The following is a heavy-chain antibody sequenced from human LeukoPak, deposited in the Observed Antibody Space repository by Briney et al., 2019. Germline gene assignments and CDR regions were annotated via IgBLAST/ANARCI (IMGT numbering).Heavy chain of an antibody. CDR2: INHSGST. D-gene: IGHD2-2*01. V-gene: IGHV4-34*01. J-gene: IGHJ2*01. CDR3: ARDPEYHWYFDL. CDR1: GGSFSGYY. Sequence: PSETLSLTCAVYGGSFSGYYWSWIRQPPGKGLEWIGEINHSGSTNYNPSLKSRVTISVDTSKNQFSLKLSSVTAADTAVYYCARDPEYHWYFDLWGRGTLVTVSS.